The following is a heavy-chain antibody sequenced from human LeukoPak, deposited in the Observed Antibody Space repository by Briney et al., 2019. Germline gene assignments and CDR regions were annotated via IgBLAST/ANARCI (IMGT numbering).Heavy chain of an antibody. CDR1: GGSINSQY. CDR2: IYYTGKN. Sequence: SETLSLTCAVSGGSINSQYCGWIRQPPGKGLQWIGDIYYTGKNNYNPSLKSRVTISLDTSKDHLSLNLTSVVAADTAIYYCVRPDTGCNYFDYWGQGILVTVSS. V-gene: IGHV4-59*08. J-gene: IGHJ4*02. D-gene: IGHD5-12*01. CDR3: VRPDTGCNYFDY.